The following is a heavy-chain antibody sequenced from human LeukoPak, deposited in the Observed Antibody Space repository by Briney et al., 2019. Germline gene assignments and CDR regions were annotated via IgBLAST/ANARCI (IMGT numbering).Heavy chain of an antibody. CDR1: GFTFSSYA. J-gene: IGHJ4*02. Sequence: PGGSLRLSCAASGFTFSSYAMSWVRQAPGKGLEWVSAINGSDGRLFYADSVKGRFTISRDNSRNTLYLQMNSLRAEDTAVYYCARGYCSSTSCYNVDYWGQGTLVTVSS. D-gene: IGHD2-2*02. CDR3: ARGYCSSTSCYNVDY. CDR2: INGSDGRL. V-gene: IGHV3-23*01.